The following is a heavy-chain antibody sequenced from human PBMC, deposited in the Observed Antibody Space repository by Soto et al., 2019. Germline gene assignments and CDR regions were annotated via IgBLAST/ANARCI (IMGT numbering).Heavy chain of an antibody. D-gene: IGHD3-22*01. V-gene: IGHV3-23*01. CDR1: GFTFSSYA. Sequence: GGSLRLSCAASGFTFSSYAMSWVRQAPGKGLEWVSAISGSGGSTYYADSVKGRLTISRDNSKNTLYLQMNSLRAEDTAVYYCAKGYRYYYDSSGYYDAALDIWGQGTMVTVSS. CDR3: AKGYRYYYDSSGYYDAALDI. CDR2: ISGSGGST. J-gene: IGHJ3*02.